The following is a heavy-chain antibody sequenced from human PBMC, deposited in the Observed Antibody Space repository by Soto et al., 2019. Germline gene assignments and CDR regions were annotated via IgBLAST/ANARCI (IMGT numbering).Heavy chain of an antibody. V-gene: IGHV3-30-3*01. CDR3: ARDLSARSSDYPIDY. CDR1: GFTFNNYA. CDR2: ISYDGNNK. D-gene: IGHD4-17*01. J-gene: IGHJ4*02. Sequence: QVQLVESGGGVVQPGRSLRLSCAASGFTFNNYAMHWVRQAPGQGLEWVAVISYDGNNKYYADSVKGRFTISRDNSKTTLFLQMNSLRVEDTAVYYCARDLSARSSDYPIDYWGQGTLVIVSS.